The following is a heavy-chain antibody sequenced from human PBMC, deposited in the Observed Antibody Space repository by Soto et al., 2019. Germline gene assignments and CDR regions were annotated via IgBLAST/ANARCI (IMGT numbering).Heavy chain of an antibody. CDR1: GYTFTSYA. V-gene: IGHV1-3*01. CDR2: SNAGNGNT. J-gene: IGHJ4*02. D-gene: IGHD3-22*01. CDR3: ARGLLGFYYDSSGSDFDY. Sequence: ASVKVSCKASGYTFTSYAMHWVRQAPGQRLEWMGWSNAGNGNTKYSQKFQGRVTITRDTSASTAYMELSSLRSEDTAVYYCARGLLGFYYDSSGSDFDYLGQGTLVTVSS.